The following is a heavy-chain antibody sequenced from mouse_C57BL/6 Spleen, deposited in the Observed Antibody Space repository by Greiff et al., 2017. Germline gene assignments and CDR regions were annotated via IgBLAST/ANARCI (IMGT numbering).Heavy chain of an antibody. CDR2: IDPETGGT. Sequence: VKLMESGAELVRPGASVTLSCKASGYTFTDYEMHWVKQTPVHGLEWIGAIDPETGGTAYNQKFKGKAILTADKSSSTAYMELRSLTSEDSAVYYCSYHYKDYFDYWGQGTTLTVSS. CDR1: GYTFTDYE. CDR3: SYHYKDYFDY. J-gene: IGHJ2*01. V-gene: IGHV1-15*01. D-gene: IGHD1-1*01.